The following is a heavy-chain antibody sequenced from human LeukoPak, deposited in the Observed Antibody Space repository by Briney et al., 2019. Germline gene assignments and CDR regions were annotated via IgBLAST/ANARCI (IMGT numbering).Heavy chain of an antibody. CDR2: IYTSGST. D-gene: IGHD1-26*01. CDR3: ARDDSGSYSAGYDY. V-gene: IGHV4-4*07. J-gene: IGHJ4*02. CDR1: GGSISSYY. Sequence: NTSETLSLTCTVSGGSISSYYWSWIRQPAGKGLEWIGRIYTSGSTNYNPSLKSRVTMSVDTSKNQFSLKLSSVTAADTAVNYCARDDSGSYSAGYDYWGQGTLVTVSS.